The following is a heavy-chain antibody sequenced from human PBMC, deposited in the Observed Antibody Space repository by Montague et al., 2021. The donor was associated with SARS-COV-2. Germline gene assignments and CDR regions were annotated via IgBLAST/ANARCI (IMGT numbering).Heavy chain of an antibody. CDR2: IWYDGSNK. Sequence: SLRLSCAASGFTFSSYGMHWVRQAPGKGLEWVAVIWYDGSNKYYADSVKGRFTISSDNSKNTLYLQMNSLRAEDTAVYYCARDLVGGYYYFDYWGQGTLVTVSS. J-gene: IGHJ4*02. CDR1: GFTFSSYG. V-gene: IGHV3-33*01. D-gene: IGHD3-22*01. CDR3: ARDLVGGYYYFDY.